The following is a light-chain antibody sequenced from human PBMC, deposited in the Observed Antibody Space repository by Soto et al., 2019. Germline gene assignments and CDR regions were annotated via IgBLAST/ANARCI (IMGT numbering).Light chain of an antibody. CDR1: QSVSSS. CDR2: GAS. Sequence: EIALTQSPATLSMSPGERATLSCRASQSVSSSLAWYQQKPGQAPRLLIYGASTRATGIPGRFSGSGSGTEFTLTISSLQSEDFAVYYCQQYNNWPPYTFGQGTKVEIK. J-gene: IGKJ2*01. V-gene: IGKV3-15*01. CDR3: QQYNNWPPYT.